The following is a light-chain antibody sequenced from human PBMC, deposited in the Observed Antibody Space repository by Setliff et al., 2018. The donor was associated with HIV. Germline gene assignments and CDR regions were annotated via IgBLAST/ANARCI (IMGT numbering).Light chain of an antibody. J-gene: IGLJ2*01. CDR3: SSYTSSSTVE. CDR1: SSDVGGYNY. CDR2: EVS. V-gene: IGLV2-14*01. Sequence: QSALTQPASVSGSPGQSITISCTGTSSDVGGYNYVSWFQQHPGKAPKLMIYEVSNRPSGVSNRFSGSKSGNTASLTISGLQAEDEADYYCSSYTSSSTVEIGGGTKVTGL.